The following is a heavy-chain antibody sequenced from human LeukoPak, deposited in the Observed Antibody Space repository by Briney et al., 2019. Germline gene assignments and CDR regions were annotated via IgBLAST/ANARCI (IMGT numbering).Heavy chain of an antibody. CDR1: GYTFTGYY. V-gene: IGHV1-2*02. CDR2: INPNSGGT. D-gene: IGHD3-22*01. Sequence: ASVKVSCKASGYTFTGYYMHWVRQAPGQGLEWMGWINPNSGGTNYAQKFQGRVTMTRDTSISTAYMELSSLRSEDTAVYYCARAYYYDSSGYYSPNYYYYGMDVWGQGTTVTVSS. CDR3: ARAYYYDSSGYYSPNYYYYGMDV. J-gene: IGHJ6*02.